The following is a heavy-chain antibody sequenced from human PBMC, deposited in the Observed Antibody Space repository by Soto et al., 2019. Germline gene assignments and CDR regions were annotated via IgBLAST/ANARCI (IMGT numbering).Heavy chain of an antibody. Sequence: GGSLRLSCAASGFTFSRYAMSWVRQAPGKGLEWVSASSGSGGITYYADSVKVRFTISRDSSKNTLYLQMNSLRAEATAVYYCAKDGFDYWGQGTLVTVSS. CDR1: GFTFSRYA. V-gene: IGHV3-23*01. J-gene: IGHJ4*02. CDR3: AKDGFDY. CDR2: SSGSGGIT.